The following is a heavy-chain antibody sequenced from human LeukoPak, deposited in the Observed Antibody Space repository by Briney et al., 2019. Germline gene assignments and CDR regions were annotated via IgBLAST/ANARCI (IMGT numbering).Heavy chain of an antibody. CDR1: GFTVSDYY. CDR3: ARDYSVGVTLPFDY. V-gene: IGHV3-11*01. CDR2: ISSSGSPI. Sequence: GGSLRLSCAASGFTVSDYYMSWIRQAPGKGLEWVSYISSSGSPIYYADSVKGRFTISRDNANNSLYLQINSLRVEDTAIYYCARDYSVGVTLPFDYWGQGTLVTVSS. D-gene: IGHD1-26*01. J-gene: IGHJ4*02.